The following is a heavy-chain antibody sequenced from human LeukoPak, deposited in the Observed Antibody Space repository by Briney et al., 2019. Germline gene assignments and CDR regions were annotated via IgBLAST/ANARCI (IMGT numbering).Heavy chain of an antibody. V-gene: IGHV3-23*01. CDR3: ARELGSYEGGYYGMDV. J-gene: IGHJ6*02. Sequence: SGGSLRLSCAASGFTFSSYAMSWVRQAPGKGLEWVSAISGSGGSTYYADSVKGRFTISRDNSKNTLYLQMNSLRAEDTALYYCARELGSYEGGYYGMDVWGQGTTVTVSS. CDR2: ISGSGGST. D-gene: IGHD1-26*01. CDR1: GFTFSSYA.